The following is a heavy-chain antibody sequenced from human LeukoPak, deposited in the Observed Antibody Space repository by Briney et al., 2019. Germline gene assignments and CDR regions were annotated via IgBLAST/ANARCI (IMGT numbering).Heavy chain of an antibody. CDR1: GFTFSDHY. J-gene: IGHJ4*02. D-gene: IGHD6-13*01. CDR2: ISGSGGST. Sequence: GGSLRLSCAASGFTFSDHYMSWIRQAPGKGLEWVSAISGSGGSTYYADSVKGRFTISRDNSKNTLYLQMNSLRSDDTAVYYYARLRGEGIAAATYYFDYWGQGTLVTVSS. V-gene: IGHV3-23*01. CDR3: ARLRGEGIAAATYYFDY.